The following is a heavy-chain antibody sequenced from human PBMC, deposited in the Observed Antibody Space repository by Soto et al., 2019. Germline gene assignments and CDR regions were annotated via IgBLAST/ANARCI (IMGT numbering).Heavy chain of an antibody. V-gene: IGHV2-5*02. J-gene: IGHJ4*02. CDR3: ARGPREYSGYLLGGYFDC. Sequence: QITLKESGPTVVKPTQTLTLTCTFSFFSFATSGVGVGWIRQPPGQALEWLALIYSDDAKRYNPSLKSRLTISKDTSKNQVVLTMTNMDPVDTATYYCARGPREYSGYLLGGYFDCWGQGTLVTVSP. CDR2: IYSDDAK. D-gene: IGHD5-12*01. CDR1: FFSFATSGVG.